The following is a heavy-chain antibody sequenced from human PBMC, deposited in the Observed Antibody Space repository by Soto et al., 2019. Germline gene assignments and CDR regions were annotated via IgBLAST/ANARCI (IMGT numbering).Heavy chain of an antibody. V-gene: IGHV1-2*02. J-gene: IGHJ6*02. Sequence: QVQLVQSGAEVKKPGASVKVSCKASGYTFTGYYMHWVRQSPGQGLEGMGWINPNSGGTNYAQQFQVRVTMTRDTSISTAYMELSRLRSDDTAVYYCARLAVSGTRDYYGMDVWGQGTTVTVSS. D-gene: IGHD6-19*01. CDR2: INPNSGGT. CDR3: ARLAVSGTRDYYGMDV. CDR1: GYTFTGYY.